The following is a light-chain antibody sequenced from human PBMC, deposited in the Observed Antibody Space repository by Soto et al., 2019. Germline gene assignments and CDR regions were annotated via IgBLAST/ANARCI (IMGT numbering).Light chain of an antibody. CDR2: DAS. Sequence: EIVLTQSPATLSLSPGERATLSCRASQSVSSYLAWYQQKPGQAPRLLIYDASNRATGIPARFSGSGSGTDFTLTISSLEPEDLAVYYCQQRSNWPTFGQGTRLDIK. CDR3: QQRSNWPT. CDR1: QSVSSY. J-gene: IGKJ5*01. V-gene: IGKV3-11*01.